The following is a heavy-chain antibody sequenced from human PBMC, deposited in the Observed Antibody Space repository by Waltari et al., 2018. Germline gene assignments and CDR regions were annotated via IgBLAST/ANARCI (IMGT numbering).Heavy chain of an antibody. CDR3: ARLYRFSHWFDP. J-gene: IGHJ5*02. D-gene: IGHD1-26*01. CDR1: GGSISSSSYY. CDR2: MYYSGST. Sequence: QLQLQESGPGLVKPSETLSLTCTVSGGSISSSSYYWGWIRQPPRKGLEWIGSMYYSGSTYYNPSLKSRVTISVDTSKNQFSLKLSSVTAADTAVYYCARLYRFSHWFDPWGQGTLVTVSS. V-gene: IGHV4-39*07.